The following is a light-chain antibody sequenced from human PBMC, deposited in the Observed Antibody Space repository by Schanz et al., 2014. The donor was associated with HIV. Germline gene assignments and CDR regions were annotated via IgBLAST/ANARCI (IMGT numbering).Light chain of an antibody. J-gene: IGKJ2*01. CDR1: QSVSSSY. CDR3: QQYNTKPFT. V-gene: IGKV3D-20*01. Sequence: EIVLTQSPATLSLSPGERATLSCGASQSVSSSYLAWYQQKPGLAPRLLIYDASSRATGIPDRFSGSGSGTDFTLIISSLQPDDFATYYCQQYNTKPFTFGQGTKLEIK. CDR2: DAS.